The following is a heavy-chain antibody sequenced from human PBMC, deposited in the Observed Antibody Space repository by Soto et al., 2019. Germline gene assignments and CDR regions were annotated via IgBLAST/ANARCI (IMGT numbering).Heavy chain of an antibody. CDR1: GFTFSSYG. D-gene: IGHD1-26*01. CDR3: ARDLDGGGGRYHNWFDP. V-gene: IGHV3-33*01. J-gene: IGHJ5*02. Sequence: QVQLVESGGGVVQPGRSLRLSCAASGFTFSSYGMHWVRQAPGKGLEWVALIWYDGINKYYADSVKGRFTISRDNSKNTLYLQMNSLRAEDTAVYYCARDLDGGGGRYHNWFDPWGQGTLVTVSS. CDR2: IWYDGINK.